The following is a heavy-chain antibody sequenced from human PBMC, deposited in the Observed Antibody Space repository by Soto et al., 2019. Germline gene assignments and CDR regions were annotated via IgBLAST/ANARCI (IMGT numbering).Heavy chain of an antibody. CDR2: IIPIFGTA. J-gene: IGHJ3*02. D-gene: IGHD4-4*01. V-gene: IGHV1-69*13. Sequence: SVKVSCKASGGTFSSYAISWVRQAPGQGLEWMGGIIPIFGTANYAQKFQGRVTITADESTSTAYTELSSLRSEDTAVYYCARDLSNYDNAFDIWGQGTMVTVSS. CDR3: ARDLSNYDNAFDI. CDR1: GGTFSSYA.